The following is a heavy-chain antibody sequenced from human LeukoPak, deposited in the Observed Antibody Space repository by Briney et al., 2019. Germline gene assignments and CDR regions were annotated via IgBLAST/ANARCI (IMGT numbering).Heavy chain of an antibody. CDR3: ARDIVVVVAATLYYYYGMDV. D-gene: IGHD2-15*01. V-gene: IGHV4-34*01. J-gene: IGHJ6*04. CDR2: INHSGST. Sequence: SETLSLTCAVYGGSFSGYYWSWIRQPPGKGLEWIGEINHSGSTNYNPSLKSRVTISVDTSKNQLSLKLSSVTAADTAVYYCARDIVVVVAATLYYYYGMDVWGKGTTVTVSS. CDR1: GGSFSGYY.